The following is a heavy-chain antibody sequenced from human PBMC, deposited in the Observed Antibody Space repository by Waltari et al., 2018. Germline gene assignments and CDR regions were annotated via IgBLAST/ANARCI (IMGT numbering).Heavy chain of an antibody. Sequence: QVQLVESGGGVVQPGGSLRLSCAASGFTLSSFGMHWVRQAPGKGLEWVAVMSYDGNEKYYADSVKGRFTISRDKARNTLYLQMNSLRPEDTAVYSCAKLGFYFYDSSGYSLFDYWGQGTLVTFSS. CDR3: AKLGFYFYDSSGYSLFDY. J-gene: IGHJ4*02. CDR1: GFTLSSFG. D-gene: IGHD3-22*01. V-gene: IGHV3-30*18. CDR2: MSYDGNEK.